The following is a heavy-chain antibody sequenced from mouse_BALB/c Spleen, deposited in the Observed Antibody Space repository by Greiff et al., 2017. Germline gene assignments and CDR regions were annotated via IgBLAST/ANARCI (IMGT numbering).Heavy chain of an antibody. V-gene: IGHV5-17*02. Sequence: EVQVVESGGGLVQPGGSRKLSCAASGFTFSSFGMHWVRQAPEKGLEWVAYISSGSSTIYYADTVKGRFTISRDNPKNTLFLQMTSLRSEDTAMYYCAREWGYRYDGPRLAYWGQGTLVTVSA. D-gene: IGHD2-14*01. CDR1: GFTFSSFG. CDR3: AREWGYRYDGPRLAY. J-gene: IGHJ3*01. CDR2: ISSGSSTI.